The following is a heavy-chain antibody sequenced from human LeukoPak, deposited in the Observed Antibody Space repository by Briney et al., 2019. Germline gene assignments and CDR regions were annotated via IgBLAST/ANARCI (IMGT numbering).Heavy chain of an antibody. D-gene: IGHD3-22*01. CDR1: GFTFSSYG. Sequence: GGSLRLSCAASGFTFSSYGMHWVRQAPGKGLEWVAFIRYDGSNKYYADSVKGRFTISRDNSKNTLYLQMNSLRAEDTAVYYCAKLTWGGSYYYDSSGYYYDYWGQGTLVTVSS. V-gene: IGHV3-30*02. CDR3: AKLTWGGSYYYDSSGYYYDY. J-gene: IGHJ4*02. CDR2: IRYDGSNK.